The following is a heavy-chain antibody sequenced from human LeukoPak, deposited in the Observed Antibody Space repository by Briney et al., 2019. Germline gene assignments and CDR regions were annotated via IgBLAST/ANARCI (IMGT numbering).Heavy chain of an antibody. J-gene: IGHJ4*02. D-gene: IGHD3-16*02. V-gene: IGHV3-74*01. CDR3: ATAGSYRFDF. Sequence: GGSLRLSCVGSGFTFSNSWIHWVRQAPRKGLVWVSRVNPDGRTTNYADSVNGRFTISRDNAKNTLYLQMNSLTVEDTAVYYCATAGSYRFDFWGQGTLVTVSS. CDR1: GFTFSNSW. CDR2: VNPDGRTT.